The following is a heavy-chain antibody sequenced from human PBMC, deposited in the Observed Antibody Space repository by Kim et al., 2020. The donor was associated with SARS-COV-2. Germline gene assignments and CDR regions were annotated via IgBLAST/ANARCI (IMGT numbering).Heavy chain of an antibody. V-gene: IGHV3-23*01. CDR2: ISSDGATT. D-gene: IGHD6-25*01. J-gene: IGHJ5*02. CDR1: GFTFRGYA. Sequence: GGSLRLSCAAPGFTFRGYALTWVRQAPGKGLEWVSGISSDGATTNYADSVKGRFTVSRDNSKNMLYLQMNSLRVEDTAVYYCGRRGGYSSGWGGLTWGQGTLVTVSS. CDR3: GRRGGYSSGWGGLT.